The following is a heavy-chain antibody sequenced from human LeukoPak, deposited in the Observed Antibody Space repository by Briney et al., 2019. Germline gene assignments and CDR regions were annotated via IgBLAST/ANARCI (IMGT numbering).Heavy chain of an antibody. J-gene: IGHJ4*02. CDR1: GGSINNYY. Sequence: SETLSLTCTVSGGSINNYYWSWIRQPAGKGLEWIGRIYSSGSTDYSPSLKSRVTMSADTSNNQVSLRLTSVTAADTAVYYCARDPSFLAGRFGYWGQGTLVTVSS. V-gene: IGHV4-4*07. CDR2: IYSSGST. CDR3: ARDPSFLAGRFGY. D-gene: IGHD6-19*01.